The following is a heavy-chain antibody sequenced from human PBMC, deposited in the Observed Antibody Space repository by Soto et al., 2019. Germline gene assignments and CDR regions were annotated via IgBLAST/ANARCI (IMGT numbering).Heavy chain of an antibody. V-gene: IGHV4-4*07. CDR3: ARTTAVPNTLRSRYFFDY. Sequence: PSETLSLTCTVSGGSISSYYWSWIRQPAGKGLEWIGRIYTSGSTNYNPSPKSRVTMSVDTSKNQFSLKLSSVTAADTAVYYCARTTAVPNTLRSRYFFDYWGQGTLVTVSS. CDR1: GGSISSYY. J-gene: IGHJ4*02. D-gene: IGHD4-17*01. CDR2: IYTSGST.